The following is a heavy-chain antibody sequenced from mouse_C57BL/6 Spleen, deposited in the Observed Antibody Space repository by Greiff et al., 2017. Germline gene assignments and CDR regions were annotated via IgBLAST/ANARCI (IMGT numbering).Heavy chain of an antibody. CDR3: AYGDYRAMDY. V-gene: IGHV1-53*01. J-gene: IGHJ4*01. D-gene: IGHD2-13*01. CDR1: GYTFTSYW. CDR2: INTSNGGT. Sequence: QVQLQQSGPELVKPGASVKLSCKASGYTFTSYWMHWVKQRPGQGLEWIGNINTSNGGTNYNEKLKSKATLTVDKSYSTAYVQPSSLTSEDSAVYYCAYGDYRAMDYWGQGTSGTVSS.